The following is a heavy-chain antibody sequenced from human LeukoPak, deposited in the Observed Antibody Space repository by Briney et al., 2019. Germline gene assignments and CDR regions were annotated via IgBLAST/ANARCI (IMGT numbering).Heavy chain of an antibody. Sequence: SDTLSLTCTVSGDSINDHYWNWIRQPPGEGLEWIGYIYRSVSTNYNPPLKSRVTISIETSKSQFSLELTSVNAADTGVYYCARQRCSGNTCYRVDQLYYMDVWGKGTTVTVSS. J-gene: IGHJ6*03. CDR2: IYRSVST. CDR3: ARQRCSGNTCYRVDQLYYMDV. V-gene: IGHV4-59*08. CDR1: GDSINDHY. D-gene: IGHD2-15*01.